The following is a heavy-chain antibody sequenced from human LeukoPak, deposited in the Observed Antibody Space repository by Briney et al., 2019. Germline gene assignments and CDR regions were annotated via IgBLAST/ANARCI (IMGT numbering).Heavy chain of an antibody. CDR2: ISYDGSNK. J-gene: IGHJ4*02. CDR1: GFTFSSYA. CDR3: ARAMYSSGWLDY. Sequence: GRSLRLSCAASGFTFSSYAMHWVRQAPGKGVEWVAVISYDGSNKYYADSVKGRFTISRDNSKNTLYLQMNSLRAEDTAVYYCARAMYSSGWLDYWGQGTLVTVSS. V-gene: IGHV3-30*01. D-gene: IGHD6-19*01.